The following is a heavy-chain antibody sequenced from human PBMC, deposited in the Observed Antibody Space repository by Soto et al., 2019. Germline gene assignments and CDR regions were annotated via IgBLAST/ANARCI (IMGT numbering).Heavy chain of an antibody. D-gene: IGHD3-22*01. J-gene: IGHJ5*02. CDR2: ILHIGST. V-gene: IGHV4-4*02. CDR1: GGSISTTNW. CDR3: ASGFDSDGLYNGGHP. Sequence: VQLQESGPGLVKPSGTLSLTCTVSGGSISTTNWWSWVRQSPGKGLEWIGEILHIGSTNYNPSLKSRVTISIDKSKNLCSLRLSSVTAADTAVYYCASGFDSDGLYNGGHPWGQGTLVSVSS.